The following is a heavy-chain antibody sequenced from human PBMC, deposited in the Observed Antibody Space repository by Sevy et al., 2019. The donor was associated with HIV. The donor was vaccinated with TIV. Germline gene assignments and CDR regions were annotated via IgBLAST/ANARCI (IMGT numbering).Heavy chain of an antibody. CDR2: ISYDGSNK. D-gene: IGHD1-26*01. CDR1: GFTFSSYA. J-gene: IGHJ4*02. V-gene: IGHV3-30-3*01. CDR3: ARASFDGSYDY. Sequence: GGSLRLSCAASGFTFSSYAMHWVRQAPGKGLEWVAVISYDGSNKYYADSVKGRFTISRDNSKNTLYLQMNSLRAEDTAVYDGARASFDGSYDYWAQGPLVTVSS.